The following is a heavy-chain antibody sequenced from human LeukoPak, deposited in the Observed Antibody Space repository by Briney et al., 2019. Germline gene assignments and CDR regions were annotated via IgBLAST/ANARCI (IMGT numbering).Heavy chain of an antibody. D-gene: IGHD3-3*01. J-gene: IGHJ3*02. V-gene: IGHV3-30-3*01. CDR2: ISYDGSNK. CDR3: AKDAFSYNGVFDPFDI. CDR1: GFTFSSYA. Sequence: GGSLRLSCAASGFTFSSYAMHWVRQAPGKGLEWVAVISYDGSNKYYADAVKGRFTISRDDSRDTLYLQMNSLKAEDTAVYYCAKDAFSYNGVFDPFDIWGQGTMVTVSS.